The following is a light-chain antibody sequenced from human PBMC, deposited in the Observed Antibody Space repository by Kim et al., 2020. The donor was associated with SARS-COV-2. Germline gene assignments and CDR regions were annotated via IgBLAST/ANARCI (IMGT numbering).Light chain of an antibody. V-gene: IGLV3-21*04. CDR1: NIGSKS. Sequence: AQGKKAKITCGGNNIGSKSVPWYQQKPGQAPVLVIYYDSDRPSGIPERFAGSNSGNTATLTISRVEAGDEADYYCQVWDSSSDHVVFGGGTQLTAL. CDR3: QVWDSSSDHVV. CDR2: YDS. J-gene: IGLJ2*01.